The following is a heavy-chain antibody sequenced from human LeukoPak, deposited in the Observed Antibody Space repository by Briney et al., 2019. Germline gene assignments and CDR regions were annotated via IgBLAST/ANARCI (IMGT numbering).Heavy chain of an antibody. Sequence: PGGSLRLSGAASGFTFSDYYMSWIRQAPGKGLEWVSYITSSGDTIYYADSVKGRFTISRDNAKNSLYLQMNSLRAEDTAVYYCARASRFYYGSGSYYYFDYWGQGTLVPVSA. V-gene: IGHV3-11*01. CDR3: ARASRFYYGSGSYYYFDY. D-gene: IGHD3-10*01. J-gene: IGHJ4*02. CDR1: GFTFSDYY. CDR2: ITSSGDTI.